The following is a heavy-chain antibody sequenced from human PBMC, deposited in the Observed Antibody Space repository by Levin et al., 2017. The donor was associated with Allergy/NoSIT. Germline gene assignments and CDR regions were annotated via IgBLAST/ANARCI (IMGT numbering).Heavy chain of an antibody. CDR1: GGSISSGDYY. CDR3: ARAHGAGYYMDHAFDI. V-gene: IGHV4-30-4*01. CDR2: IYYSGTT. Sequence: SETLSLTCTVSGGSISSGDYYWTWIRQPPGKGLEWIGYIYYSGTTYYNPSLKSRVTISVDTSKNQFSLRLSSVTVADTAVYYCARAHGAGYYMDHAFDIWGQGTMVTVSS. J-gene: IGHJ3*02. D-gene: IGHD3-22*01.